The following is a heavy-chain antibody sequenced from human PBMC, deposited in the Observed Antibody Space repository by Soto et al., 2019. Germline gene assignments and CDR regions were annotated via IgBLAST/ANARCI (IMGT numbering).Heavy chain of an antibody. Sequence: ASVKVTGKASGYTFTSYAMHWVRQAPGQRLEWMGWINAGNGNTKYSQKFQGRVTITRATSASTAYMELSSLRSEDTAVYYCARDSHWGELYYYYYAMDVWVHVTRVTVSS. J-gene: IGHJ6*02. CDR1: GYTFTSYA. V-gene: IGHV1-3*01. CDR3: ARDSHWGELYYYYYAMDV. D-gene: IGHD3-16*01. CDR2: INAGNGNT.